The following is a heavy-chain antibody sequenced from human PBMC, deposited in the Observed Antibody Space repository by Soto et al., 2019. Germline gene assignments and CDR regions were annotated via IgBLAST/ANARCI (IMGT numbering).Heavy chain of an antibody. Sequence: QLQLQESGPGLVKPSETLSLTCTVSGGSITSSSYYWGWIRQPPGKGLERIGSIYYSGSTYYNPSLKSRVTISVDTSTNQFSLKLSSVTAADTAVYYCARHTPAISISDHWGQGTLVTVSS. D-gene: IGHD2-15*01. J-gene: IGHJ4*02. CDR2: IYYSGST. V-gene: IGHV4-39*01. CDR1: GGSITSSSYY. CDR3: ARHTPAISISDH.